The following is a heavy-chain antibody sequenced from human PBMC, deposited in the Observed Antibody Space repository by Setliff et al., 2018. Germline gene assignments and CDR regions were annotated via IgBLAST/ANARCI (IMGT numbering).Heavy chain of an antibody. CDR1: GYTFTSYA. CDR2: INTNTGNP. CDR3: ARVSITMVRGVIISYYYYGMDV. D-gene: IGHD3-10*01. Sequence: ASVKVSCKASGYTFTSYAMNWVRQAPGQGLEWMGWINTNTGNPTYAQGFTGRFVFPLDTSVSTAYLQISSLKAEDTAVYYCARVSITMVRGVIISYYYYGMDVWGQGTTVTVSS. J-gene: IGHJ6*02. V-gene: IGHV7-4-1*02.